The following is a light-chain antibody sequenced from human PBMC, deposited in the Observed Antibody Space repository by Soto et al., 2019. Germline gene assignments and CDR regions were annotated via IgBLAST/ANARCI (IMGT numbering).Light chain of an antibody. Sequence: DIQMTQSPSTLSASVGDRVTITCXASQSISSYLNWYQQKPGKAPKLLIYAASSLQSGVPSRFSGSGSGTDFTLTISSLQPEDFATYYCQQSYSNPWTFGQGTKVDIK. V-gene: IGKV1-39*01. CDR3: QQSYSNPWT. CDR2: AAS. J-gene: IGKJ1*01. CDR1: QSISSY.